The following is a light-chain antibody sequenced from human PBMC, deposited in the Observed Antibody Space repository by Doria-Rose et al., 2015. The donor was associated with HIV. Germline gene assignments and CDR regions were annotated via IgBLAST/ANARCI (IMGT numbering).Light chain of an antibody. J-gene: IGKJ3*01. CDR3: QQYYDTPS. CDR1: QSLLYTSKNY. V-gene: IGKV4-1*01. Sequence: DIQVTQSPESLGMSLGERATLNCKSNQSLLYTSKNYLAWYQQKPGQPPKLLMYWTSTRQSGVPARFSGSGSGTDCTLTISSLEAEDVAVYYCQQYYDTPSFGPGTTVDIK. CDR2: WTS.